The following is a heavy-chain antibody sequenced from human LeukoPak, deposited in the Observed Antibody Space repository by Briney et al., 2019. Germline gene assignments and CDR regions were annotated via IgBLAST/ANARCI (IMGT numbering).Heavy chain of an antibody. CDR2: ISAYNGNT. D-gene: IGHD6-19*01. Sequence: GASVKVSCMASGYTFTSYGISWVRQAPGQGREWRGWISAYNGNTNYAQKLQGRVTMTTDTSTSTAYMELRSLRSDDTAAYYCARDGVEQWLVPGAIDYWGQGTLVTVSS. CDR3: ARDGVEQWLVPGAIDY. CDR1: GYTFTSYG. J-gene: IGHJ4*02. V-gene: IGHV1-18*01.